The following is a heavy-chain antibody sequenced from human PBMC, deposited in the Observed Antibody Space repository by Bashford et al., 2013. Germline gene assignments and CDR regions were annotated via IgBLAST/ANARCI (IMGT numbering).Heavy chain of an antibody. CDR3: ARGTPGLSGSRKRIWFGP. D-gene: IGHD1-20*01. CDR1: GGSFSGPY. Sequence: SSETLSLTCAVYGGSFSGPYWSWIRQSPGKGLEWIGDIDRSERTNYNPSLKGRVTISVDTSKNQFSLRLSSVTAADTAVYYCARGTPGLSGSRKRIWFGPWGQGNLVTVSS. V-gene: IGHV4-34*01. CDR2: IDRSERT. J-gene: IGHJ5*02.